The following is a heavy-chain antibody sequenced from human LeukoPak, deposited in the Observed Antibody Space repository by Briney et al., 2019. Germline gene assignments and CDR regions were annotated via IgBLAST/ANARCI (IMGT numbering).Heavy chain of an antibody. D-gene: IGHD1-20*01. CDR2: IYYSGST. CDR3: ARIYNWNVYYYYYMDV. CDR1: GGSISSSSYY. Sequence: SETLSLTCTVSGGSISSSSYYWGWIRQPPGKGLEWIGSIYYSGSTYYNPSLKSRVTISVDTSKNQFSLKLSSVTAADTAVYYCARIYNWNVYYYYYMDVWGKGTTVTISS. J-gene: IGHJ6*03. V-gene: IGHV4-39*07.